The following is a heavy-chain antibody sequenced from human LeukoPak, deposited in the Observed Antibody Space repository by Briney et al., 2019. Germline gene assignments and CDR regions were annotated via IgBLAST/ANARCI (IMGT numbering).Heavy chain of an antibody. CDR1: GFTSSDYY. CDR3: ARSNYYTVDL. Sequence: GSLRLSCVASGFTSSDYYMTWIRQPPGKGPEWISYISGSGGTTTYVDSVKGRFTISRDNAKNSLYLQMNSLRADDTAVYYCARSNYYTVDLWGQGTAVTVSS. V-gene: IGHV3-11*01. J-gene: IGHJ6*02. CDR2: ISGSGGTT.